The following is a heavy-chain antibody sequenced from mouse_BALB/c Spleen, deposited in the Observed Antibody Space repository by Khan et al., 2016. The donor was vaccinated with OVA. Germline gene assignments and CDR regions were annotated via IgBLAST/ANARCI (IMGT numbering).Heavy chain of an antibody. CDR1: GDSITSGY. D-gene: IGHD2-14*01. Sequence: MQLEESGPSLVKPSQTLSLTCSVTGDSITSGYWSWIRKFPGNKLEYIGYMIYSGNTYYNPSLKSRISITRHTSKNQYYLQLNSVTTEDTATYYCARSTYRYAFAYWGQGTLVTVSA. CDR2: MIYSGNT. V-gene: IGHV3-8*02. CDR3: ARSTYRYAFAY. J-gene: IGHJ3*01.